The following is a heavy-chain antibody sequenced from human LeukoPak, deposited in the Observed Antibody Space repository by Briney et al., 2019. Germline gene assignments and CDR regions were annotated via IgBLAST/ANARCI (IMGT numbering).Heavy chain of an antibody. CDR2: IYYSGST. V-gene: IGHV4-39*07. J-gene: IGHJ4*02. CDR3: ASGGYDFWSGH. CDR1: GGSISSSSSY. Sequence: KPSETLSLTCTVSGGSISSSSSYWGWIRQPPGKGLEWIGSIYYSGSTYYNPSLKSRVTISVDTSKNQFSLKLSSVTAADTAVYYCASGGYDFWSGHWGQGTLVTVSS. D-gene: IGHD3-3*01.